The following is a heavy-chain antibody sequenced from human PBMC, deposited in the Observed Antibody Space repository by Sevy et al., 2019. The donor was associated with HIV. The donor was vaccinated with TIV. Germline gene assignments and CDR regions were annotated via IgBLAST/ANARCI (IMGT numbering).Heavy chain of an antibody. CDR2: ISGTSNTI. J-gene: IGHJ4*02. V-gene: IGHV3-48*02. D-gene: IGHD4-4*01. CDR3: ERVPRYCDSNVSDY. Sequence: GGSLRLSCAASGFTFSSHSMNGVRQTPGKGLEWISYISGTSNTIYYADSVKGRFTISRDNAKNSLYLQLKSLRDEDMDIYYCERVPRYCDSNVSDYWGQGSLVTVSS. CDR1: GFTFSSHS.